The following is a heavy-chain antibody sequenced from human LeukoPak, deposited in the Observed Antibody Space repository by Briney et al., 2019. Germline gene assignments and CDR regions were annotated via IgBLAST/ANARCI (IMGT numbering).Heavy chain of an antibody. CDR1: GGSISSSSYY. J-gene: IGHJ4*02. D-gene: IGHD6-13*01. V-gene: IGHV4-39*01. CDR3: ARRVLAAAGPFDY. Sequence: PSETLSLTCTVSGGSISSSSYYWGWIRQPPGKGLEWIGSIYYSGSTYYNPSLKNRVTISVHTPKNQFSLKLSSVTAADTAVYYCARRVLAAAGPFDYWGQGTLVTVSS. CDR2: IYYSGST.